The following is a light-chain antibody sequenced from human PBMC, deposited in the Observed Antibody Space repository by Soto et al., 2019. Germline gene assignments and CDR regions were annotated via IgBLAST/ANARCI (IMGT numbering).Light chain of an antibody. Sequence: QSVLTQPASVSGSPGQSITISCTGSSSDIGGYNYVSWYQQHPGKGPKLMIYEVNHRPSGVSNRFFGSKSGNTASLTISGLQAEDEVDYYCSSYTSSGTLVFGGGTKVTVL. V-gene: IGLV2-14*01. J-gene: IGLJ2*01. CDR2: EVN. CDR1: SSDIGGYNY. CDR3: SSYTSSGTLV.